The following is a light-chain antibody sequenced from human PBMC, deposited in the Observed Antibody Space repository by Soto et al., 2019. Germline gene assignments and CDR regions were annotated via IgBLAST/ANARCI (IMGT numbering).Light chain of an antibody. CDR2: RAS. Sequence: EIVMTQAPATLSVSPWEEATLSCRASQSVPYNLAWYQQIPGRAPRLLIYRASTRAPGIPARFNASGAGTDFTLTITGRQPEDFAIYYCQQYSIWPQFIVGQGTKVDIK. CDR3: QQYSIWPQFI. CDR1: QSVPYN. J-gene: IGKJ2*01. V-gene: IGKV3-15*01.